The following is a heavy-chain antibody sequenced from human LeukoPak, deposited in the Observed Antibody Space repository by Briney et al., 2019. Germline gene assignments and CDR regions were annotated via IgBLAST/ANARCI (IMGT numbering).Heavy chain of an antibody. CDR2: IYYSGST. D-gene: IGHD1-26*01. J-gene: IGHJ6*03. Sequence: SETLSLTCTVSGGSISSHYWGWIWQPPGKGLEWIGYIYYSGSTNYNPSLKSRVTISVDTSKNQFSLKLSSVTAADTAVYYCARGGGGSYDYYYYMDVWGKGTTVTVSS. CDR1: GGSISSHY. CDR3: ARGGGGSYDYYYYMDV. V-gene: IGHV4-59*11.